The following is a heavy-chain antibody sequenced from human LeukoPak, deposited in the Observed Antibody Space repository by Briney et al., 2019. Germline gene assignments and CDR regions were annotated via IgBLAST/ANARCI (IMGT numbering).Heavy chain of an antibody. D-gene: IGHD3-9*01. Sequence: GGSLRLSYAASGFTFSSYSMNWVRQAPGKGLVWVSSISSSSSYIYYADSVEGRFTISRDNAKNSLYLQMNSLRAEDTAVYYCARVHYDILTGYTDYWGQGTLVTVSS. J-gene: IGHJ4*02. V-gene: IGHV3-21*01. CDR1: GFTFSSYS. CDR2: ISSSSSYI. CDR3: ARVHYDILTGYTDY.